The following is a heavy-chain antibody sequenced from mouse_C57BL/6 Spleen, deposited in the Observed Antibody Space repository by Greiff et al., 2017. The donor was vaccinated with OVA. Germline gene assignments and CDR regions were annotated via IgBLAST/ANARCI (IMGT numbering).Heavy chain of an antibody. Sequence: DVKLQESGPELVKPGASVKISCKASGYSFTGYYMNWVKQSPEKSLEWIGEINPSTGGTTYNQKFKAKGTLTVDKSSSTAYMQLKRLTSEDSAVYYSEREGEYAMDYWGQGTSVTVSS. J-gene: IGHJ4*01. V-gene: IGHV1-42*01. CDR2: INPSTGGT. CDR1: GYSFTGYY. CDR3: EREGEYAMDY.